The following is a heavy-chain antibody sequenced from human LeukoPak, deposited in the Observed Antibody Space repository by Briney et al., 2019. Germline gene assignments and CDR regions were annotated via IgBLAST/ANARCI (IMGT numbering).Heavy chain of an antibody. CDR3: ARDITPFGPPLN. CDR1: GFTFSSYG. Sequence: PGRSLRLSCAASGFTFSSYGMHWVRQALGKGLEWVAVIWYDGSNKYYADSVKGRFTISRDNSKNTLYLQMNSLRAEDTAVYYCARDITPFGPPLNWGQGTLVTVSS. V-gene: IGHV3-33*01. D-gene: IGHD3-10*01. J-gene: IGHJ4*02. CDR2: IWYDGSNK.